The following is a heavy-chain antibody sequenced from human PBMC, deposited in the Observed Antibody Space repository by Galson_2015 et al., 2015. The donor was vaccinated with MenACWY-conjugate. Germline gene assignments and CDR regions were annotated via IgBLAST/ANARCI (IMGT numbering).Heavy chain of an antibody. J-gene: IGHJ6*03. Sequence: SLRLSCAASGFTLRRFGMHWVRQAPGKGLEWMAVISYDGSNESSADSVKGRFTISRDNSKNTLYLQMNSLRADDTAVYYCAKDWSVPYSTISYYFYMDVWGKGTTVTVSS. CDR2: ISYDGSNE. V-gene: IGHV3-30*18. D-gene: IGHD6-13*01. CDR1: GFTLRRFG. CDR3: AKDWSVPYSTISYYFYMDV.